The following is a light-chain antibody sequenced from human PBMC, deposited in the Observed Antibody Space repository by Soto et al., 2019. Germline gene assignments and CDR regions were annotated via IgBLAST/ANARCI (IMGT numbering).Light chain of an antibody. Sequence: QSVLTQPTSVSVAPGQRVTISCTGSSSNIGAGYDVHWYQQLPGTAPKLLIYGNSNRPSGVPDRFSGSKSGTAASLAITGLQAEDEADYDCQSYDSSLSGWVFGGGTKLTVL. CDR1: SSNIGAGYD. CDR2: GNS. J-gene: IGLJ3*02. CDR3: QSYDSSLSGWV. V-gene: IGLV1-40*01.